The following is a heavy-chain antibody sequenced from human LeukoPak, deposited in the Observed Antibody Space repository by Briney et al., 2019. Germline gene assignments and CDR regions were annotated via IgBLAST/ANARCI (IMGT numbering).Heavy chain of an antibody. CDR2: INSNVDGT. CDR3: VKAIVGATFDY. Sequence: GGSLRLSCSASGFTFSNYAMNWVRHAPGKGLEYVSGINSNVDGTHHADSVKGRFTISRDNSKDMLYLQMRSLRVEDTAVYYCVKAIVGATFDYWGQGTLVTVSA. J-gene: IGHJ4*02. CDR1: GFTFSNYA. D-gene: IGHD1-26*01. V-gene: IGHV3-64D*09.